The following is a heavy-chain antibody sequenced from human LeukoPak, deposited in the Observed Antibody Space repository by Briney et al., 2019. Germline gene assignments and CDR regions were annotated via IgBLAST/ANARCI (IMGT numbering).Heavy chain of an antibody. V-gene: IGHV4-59*08. Sequence: PSETLSLTCTVSGGSISSYYWSWIRQPPGKGLEWIGYIYYSGSTNYNPSLKSRVTISVDTSKNQFSLKLSSVTAADTAVYYCARLYGAAGYWYFDLSGRGTLVTVSS. J-gene: IGHJ2*01. D-gene: IGHD6-13*01. CDR3: ARLYGAAGYWYFDL. CDR1: GGSISSYY. CDR2: IYYSGST.